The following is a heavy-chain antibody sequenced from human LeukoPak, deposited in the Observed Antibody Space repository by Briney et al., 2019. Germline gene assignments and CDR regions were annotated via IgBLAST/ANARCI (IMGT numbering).Heavy chain of an antibody. CDR1: GGTFSNYA. D-gene: IGHD6-13*01. CDR3: ARVYGSSWYISLHYYGMDV. J-gene: IGHJ6*02. V-gene: IGHV1-69*04. CDR2: IIPILGIA. Sequence: SVKVSCKASGGTFSNYAISWVRQAPGQGLELMGRIIPILGIANYAQKFQGRVTITADKSTSTAYMELSSLRSEDTAVYYCARVYGSSWYISLHYYGMDVWGQGTTVTVSS.